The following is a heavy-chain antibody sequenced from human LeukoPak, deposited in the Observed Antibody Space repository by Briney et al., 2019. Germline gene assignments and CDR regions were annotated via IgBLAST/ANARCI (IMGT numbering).Heavy chain of an antibody. V-gene: IGHV3-30*03. J-gene: IGHJ4*02. CDR2: ISYDGSNK. Sequence: PGRSLRLSCAASGFTLSSYGMHWVRQAPGKGLEWEAVISYDGSNKYYADSVKGRFTISRDNSKNTLYLQMNSLRAEDTAVYYCAREQYHFDYWGQGTLVTVSS. CDR1: GFTLSSYG. D-gene: IGHD2-2*01. CDR3: AREQYHFDY.